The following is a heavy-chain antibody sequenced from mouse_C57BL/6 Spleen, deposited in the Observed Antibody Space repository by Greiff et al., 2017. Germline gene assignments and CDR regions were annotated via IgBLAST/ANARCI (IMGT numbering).Heavy chain of an antibody. D-gene: IGHD2-1*01. CDR2: IWTGGGT. CDR1: GFSLTSYA. V-gene: IGHV2-9-1*01. CDR3: ARIYYGNYNAMDY. Sequence: VKLVESGPGLVAPSQSLSITCTVSGFSLTSYAISWVRQPPGKGLEWLGVIWTGGGTNYNSALKSRLSISKDNSKSQVFLKMNSLQTDDTARYYCARIYYGNYNAMDYWGQGTSVTVSS. J-gene: IGHJ4*01.